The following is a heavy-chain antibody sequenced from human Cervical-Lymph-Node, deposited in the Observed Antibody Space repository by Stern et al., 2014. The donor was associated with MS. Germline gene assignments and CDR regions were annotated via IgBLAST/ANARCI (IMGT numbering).Heavy chain of an antibody. D-gene: IGHD5-24*01. J-gene: IGHJ5*02. CDR2: INPKNGDT. CDR1: GFRFSDYY. CDR3: GRGIKTFDP. Sequence: VQLEESGAEVKKPGASVKVSCEASGFRFSDYYIHWVRQAPGQGLEWMGCINPKNGDTQSAQRFQGRVSMTRDTSISTAYMELSSLKSDDTAMYYCGRGIKTFDPWGQGTLVTVSS. V-gene: IGHV1-2*02.